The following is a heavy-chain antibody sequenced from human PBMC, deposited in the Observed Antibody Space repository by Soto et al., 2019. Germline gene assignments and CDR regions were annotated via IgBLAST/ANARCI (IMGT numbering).Heavy chain of an antibody. D-gene: IGHD2-15*01. CDR3: ARDRYCSGGSCFSDC. V-gene: IGHV3-23*01. J-gene: IGHJ4*02. Sequence: EVQLLESGGGLVQPGGSLRLSCAASGFTFSSYAMSWVRLAPGKGLEWVSIIGGSGGNIYYAASVKGRFTISRDNSKNTLYLQMNSLRAEDTALYYCARDRYCSGGSCFSDCWGQGTRVTVSS. CDR1: GFTFSSYA. CDR2: IGGSGGNI.